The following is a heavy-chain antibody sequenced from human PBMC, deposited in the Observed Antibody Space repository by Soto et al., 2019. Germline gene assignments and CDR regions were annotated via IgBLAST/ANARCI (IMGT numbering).Heavy chain of an antibody. D-gene: IGHD4-17*01. V-gene: IGHV4-31*03. Sequence: QVQLQESGPGLVKPSQTLSLTCTVSGGSISSGNYYWSWIRQHPGNGLEWVGSIYYSGTTYYNPSLKSRVTMSLATSKTQFSLKLSSVTAADTAVYYCARGDYGDLRGGDFWGQGTLVTVSS. CDR1: GGSISSGNYY. CDR2: IYYSGTT. J-gene: IGHJ4*02. CDR3: ARGDYGDLRGGDF.